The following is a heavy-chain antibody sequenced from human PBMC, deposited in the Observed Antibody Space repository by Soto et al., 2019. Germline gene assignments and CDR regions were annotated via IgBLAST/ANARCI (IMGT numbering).Heavy chain of an antibody. CDR2: INAGNGKK. CDR3: ARDRRGRATVVTPTAWFDP. V-gene: IGHV1-3*01. Sequence: GASMKVSCKASGYTFTSYAVHWVRQAPGQRLEWKGRINAGNGKKKKSQKNQGRVTITRDTSASTAYMELSSLRSEDTAVYYCARDRRGRATVVTPTAWFDPWGQGTLVTVSS. CDR1: GYTFTSYA. D-gene: IGHD2-21*02. J-gene: IGHJ5*02.